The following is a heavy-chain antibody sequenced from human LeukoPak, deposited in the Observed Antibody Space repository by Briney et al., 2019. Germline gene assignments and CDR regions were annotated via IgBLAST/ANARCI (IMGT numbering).Heavy chain of an antibody. Sequence: GGSLRLSCVASGFTFSNYAMHWVRHAPGKGLEYVSAINTNGGTTYYANSVKGRFTISRDNSKNTVYLQMGSLRAEDMAVYYCVRTSGSLDYWGQGTLVTVSS. V-gene: IGHV3-64*01. CDR1: GFTFSNYA. CDR3: VRTSGSLDY. D-gene: IGHD1-26*01. CDR2: INTNGGTT. J-gene: IGHJ4*02.